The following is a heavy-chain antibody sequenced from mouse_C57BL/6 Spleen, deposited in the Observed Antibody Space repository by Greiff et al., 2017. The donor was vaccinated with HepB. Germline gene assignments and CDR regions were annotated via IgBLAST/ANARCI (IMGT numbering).Heavy chain of an antibody. V-gene: IGHV6-3*01. D-gene: IGHD2-4*01. Sequence: EVKLEESGGGLVQPGGSMKLSCVASGFTFSNYWMNWVRQSPEKGLEWVAQIRLKSDNYATHYAESVKGRFTISRDDSKSSVYLQMNNLRAEDTGIYYCTRSMIKHAMDYRGQGTSVTVSS. CDR3: TRSMIKHAMDY. J-gene: IGHJ4*01. CDR1: GFTFSNYW. CDR2: IRLKSDNYAT.